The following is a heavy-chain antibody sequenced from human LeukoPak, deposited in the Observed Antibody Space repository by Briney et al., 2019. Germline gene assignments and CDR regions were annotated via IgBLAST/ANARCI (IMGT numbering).Heavy chain of an antibody. D-gene: IGHD3-16*02. CDR3: ARLRLGELSTGFDY. CDR1: GGTFSSYA. CDR2: IIPILGIA. V-gene: IGHV1-69*04. J-gene: IGHJ4*02. Sequence: GASVKVSCKASGGTFSSYAISWVRQAPGQGLEWMGRIIPILGIANYAQKLQGRVTMTTDTSTSTAYMELRSLRSDDTAVYYCARLRLGELSTGFDYWGQGTLVTVSS.